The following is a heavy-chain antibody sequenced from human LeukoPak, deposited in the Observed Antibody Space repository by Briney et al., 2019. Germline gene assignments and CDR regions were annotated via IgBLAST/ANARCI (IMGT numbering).Heavy chain of an antibody. V-gene: IGHV3-21*01. Sequence: MSGGSLRLSCAASGFTFSSYSMNWVRQAPGKGLEWVSSISSSSSYIYYADSVKGRFTISRDNAKNSLYLQMNSLRAEDTAVYYCARDPVTIFGVALFDYWGQGTLVTVSS. J-gene: IGHJ4*02. CDR1: GFTFSSYS. CDR2: ISSSSSYI. D-gene: IGHD3-3*01. CDR3: ARDPVTIFGVALFDY.